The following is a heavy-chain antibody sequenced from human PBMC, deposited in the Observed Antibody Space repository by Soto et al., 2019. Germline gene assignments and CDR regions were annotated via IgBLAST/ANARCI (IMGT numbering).Heavy chain of an antibody. CDR2: IWYDGSNK. V-gene: IGHV3-33*01. CDR3: AREGCRGGSCYYDFDY. J-gene: IGHJ4*02. CDR1: GFTFSSYG. Sequence: QVQLVESGGGVVQPGRSLRLSCAASGFTFSSYGMHWVRQAPGKGLEWVAVIWYDGSNKYYADSVKGRFTISRDNSKNTLYLQMSSLRAEDTAVYYCAREGCRGGSCYYDFDYWGQGTLVTVSS. D-gene: IGHD2-15*01.